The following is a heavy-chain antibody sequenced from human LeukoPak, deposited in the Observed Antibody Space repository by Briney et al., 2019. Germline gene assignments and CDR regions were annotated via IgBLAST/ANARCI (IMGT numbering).Heavy chain of an antibody. CDR2: FYYSRNT. J-gene: IGHJ6*02. V-gene: IGHV4-59*08. CDR3: ARVVVGATNFYYGMDV. Sequence: PSQSLSPTRAVSGGSMNTHCCSWIRQPPGKGLEWIGIFYYSRNTNYNPSLKSRVTISVDTSKNQFSLKLSSVTAADTALYYCARVVVGATNFYYGMDVWGQGTTVSVSS. D-gene: IGHD1-26*01. CDR1: GGSMNTHC.